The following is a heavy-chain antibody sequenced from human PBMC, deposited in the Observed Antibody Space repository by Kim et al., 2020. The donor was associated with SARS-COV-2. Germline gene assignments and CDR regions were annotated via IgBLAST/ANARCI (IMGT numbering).Heavy chain of an antibody. V-gene: IGHV3-73*01. Sequence: GGSLRLSCAASGFTFSGSAMHWVRQASGKGLEWVGRIRSKANSYATAYAASVKGRFTISRDDSKNTAYLQMNSLKTEDTAVYYCTYNKPGARTFYYWGQGTLVTVSS. CDR2: IRSKANSYAT. D-gene: IGHD1-1*01. CDR1: GFTFSGSA. CDR3: TYNKPGARTFYY. J-gene: IGHJ4*02.